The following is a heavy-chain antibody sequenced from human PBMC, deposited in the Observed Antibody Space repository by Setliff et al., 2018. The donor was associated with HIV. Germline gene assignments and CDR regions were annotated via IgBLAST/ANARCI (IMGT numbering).Heavy chain of an antibody. J-gene: IGHJ1*01. D-gene: IGHD3-9*01. CDR3: ARAPYDIVTGYGYFQH. Sequence: SETLSLTCTVSGGSISSSSYYWGWIRQPPGKGLEWIGSIYYSGSTYYNPSLKSRVTISVDTSKNQFSLKLSSVTAADTAVYYCARAPYDIVTGYGYFQHWGQGTLVTVSS. V-gene: IGHV4-39*07. CDR1: GGSISSSSYY. CDR2: IYYSGST.